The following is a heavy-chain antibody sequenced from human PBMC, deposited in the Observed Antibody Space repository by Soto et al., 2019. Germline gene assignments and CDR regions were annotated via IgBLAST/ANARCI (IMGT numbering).Heavy chain of an antibody. CDR3: AKGGTYYFDS. Sequence: SETLSLTCSVSGASISNFYWSWIRQSAGKGLEWIGRLYTRGTTDYNPSLKSRVTMSIDTPKNRVSLSLTSVTAADTAVHYCAKGGTYYFDSWGQGIVVTVSS. J-gene: IGHJ4*02. CDR2: LYTRGTT. D-gene: IGHD3-16*01. CDR1: GASISNFY. V-gene: IGHV4-4*07.